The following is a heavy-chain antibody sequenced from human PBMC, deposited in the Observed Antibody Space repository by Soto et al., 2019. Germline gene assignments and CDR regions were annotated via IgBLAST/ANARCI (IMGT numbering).Heavy chain of an antibody. Sequence: QVQLQQSGPRLVKPSETLSLTCTVSSGPDRSHNWGWIRQPPGRGLEWIGYVYYTGDTAYNPAPGSRVSISADTSTTDISLTLSSVTAADTAVYYCVRQGIDYLHGLVDVWGQGTTVSVSS. D-gene: IGHD4-17*01. CDR1: SGPDRSHN. J-gene: IGHJ6*02. CDR3: VRQGIDYLHGLVDV. V-gene: IGHV4-59*08. CDR2: VYYTGDT.